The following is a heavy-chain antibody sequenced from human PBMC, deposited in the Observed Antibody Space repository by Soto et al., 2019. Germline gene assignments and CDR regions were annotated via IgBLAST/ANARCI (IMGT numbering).Heavy chain of an antibody. V-gene: IGHV1-3*01. D-gene: IGHD7-27*01. J-gene: IGHJ4*02. CDR2: INAGYGNT. CDR1: GYTFSSYA. Sequence: SVKVSCKASGYTFSSYAMHWVRQAPGERLEWMGWINAGYGNTKSSQKFQDRVTISRDTSASTAYMELTSLRSEDTAVYYCARDTGDGTFDFWGQGTLVTVSS. CDR3: ARDTGDGTFDF.